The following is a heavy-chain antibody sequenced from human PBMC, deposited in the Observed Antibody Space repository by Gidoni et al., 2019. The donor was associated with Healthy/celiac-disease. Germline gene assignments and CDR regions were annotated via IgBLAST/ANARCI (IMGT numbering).Heavy chain of an antibody. D-gene: IGHD2-15*01. CDR1: GYSISRGYY. J-gene: IGHJ4*02. CDR3: ARAKEAATELDY. V-gene: IGHV4-38-2*02. Sequence: QVQLQASRPGLVKLSETLSLPCTVSGYSISRGYYWGWIRQPPGKGLEWIGSIYHSGSPYYNPSLKSRVTIAVDTSKNQFSLKLSSVTAADTAVYYCARAKEAATELDYWGQGTLVTVSS. CDR2: IYHSGSP.